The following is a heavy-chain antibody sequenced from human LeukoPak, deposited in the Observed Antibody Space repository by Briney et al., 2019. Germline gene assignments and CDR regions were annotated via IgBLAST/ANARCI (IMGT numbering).Heavy chain of an antibody. V-gene: IGHV1-69*01. CDR3: ARDIVVVPAAMRGWFDP. CDR2: IIPIFGTA. J-gene: IGHJ5*02. D-gene: IGHD2-2*01. Sequence: SVKVSCKASGGTLSSYAISWVRQAPGQALEWMGGIIPIFGTANYAQKFQGRVTITADESTSTAYMELSSLRSEDTAVYYCARDIVVVPAAMRGWFDPWGQGTLVTVSS. CDR1: GGTLSSYA.